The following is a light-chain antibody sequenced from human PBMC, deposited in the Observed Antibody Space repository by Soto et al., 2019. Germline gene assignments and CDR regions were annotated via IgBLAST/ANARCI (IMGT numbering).Light chain of an antibody. CDR2: GAS. CDR1: QSVSSS. J-gene: IGKJ3*01. CDR3: QQCSSWLPYT. Sequence: EVVVTLSPVTLSVSPGDRATLSCRACQSVSSSLAWYQQKPGQAPRLLICGASTRATGVPARFSGSGSGTEFTLTISGLQYEDFAVYYCQQCSSWLPYTFGPGTKVDIK. V-gene: IGKV3-15*01.